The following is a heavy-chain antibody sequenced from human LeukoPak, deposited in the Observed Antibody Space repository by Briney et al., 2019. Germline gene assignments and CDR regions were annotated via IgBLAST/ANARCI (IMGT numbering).Heavy chain of an antibody. V-gene: IGHV1-69*06. D-gene: IGHD3-10*01. CDR3: AREALLWFGESAG. CDR1: GGTFSSYA. Sequence: GASVKVSCKATGGTFSSYAISWVRQAPGQGLEWMGRIIPIFGTANYAQKFQGRVTITADKSTSTAYMELSSLRSEDTAVYYCAREALLWFGESAGWGQGSLVPVCS. J-gene: IGHJ4*02. CDR2: IIPIFGTA.